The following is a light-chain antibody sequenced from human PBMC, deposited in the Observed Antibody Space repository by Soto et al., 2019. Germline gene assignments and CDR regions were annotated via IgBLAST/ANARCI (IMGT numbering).Light chain of an antibody. CDR2: AAA. CDR1: QSVCSAC. J-gene: IGKJ4*01. V-gene: IGKV3-20*01. Sequence: IVLTQSPGSLSLSLGERVTLSCRASQSVCSACFAWYQQKPGQPLRLLIYAAASRATGIPARCSGSGSATDFPRAISALEPEEFAVYYCQPYGHSPPTFGRGTKVEIK. CDR3: QPYGHSPPT.